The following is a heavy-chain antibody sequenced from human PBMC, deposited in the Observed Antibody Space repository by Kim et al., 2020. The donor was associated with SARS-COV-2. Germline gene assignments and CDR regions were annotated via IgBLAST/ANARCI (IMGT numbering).Heavy chain of an antibody. D-gene: IGHD3-10*01. Sequence: SETLSLTCTVSGGSISSGSYYWSWIRQPAGKGLEWIGRIYTSGSTNYNPSLKSRVTISVDTSKNQFSLKLSSVTAADTAVYYCARGMVRGSAAFDYWGQGTLVTVSS. V-gene: IGHV4-61*02. J-gene: IGHJ4*02. CDR1: GGSISSGSYY. CDR3: ARGMVRGSAAFDY. CDR2: IYTSGST.